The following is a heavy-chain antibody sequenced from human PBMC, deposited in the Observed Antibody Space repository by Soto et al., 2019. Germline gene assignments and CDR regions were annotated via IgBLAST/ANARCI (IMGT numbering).Heavy chain of an antibody. Sequence: PGGSLRLSCAASRFPFSTYWMTWVRQAPGKGLEWVANIKEDGSEKYYVDSVKGRFTISRDNAKNSLYLQINSLRAEDTAVYYCARDSSLFGMDVWGQGTTVTVSS. CDR3: ARDSSLFGMDV. CDR1: RFPFSTYW. J-gene: IGHJ6*02. V-gene: IGHV3-7*05. CDR2: IKEDGSEK.